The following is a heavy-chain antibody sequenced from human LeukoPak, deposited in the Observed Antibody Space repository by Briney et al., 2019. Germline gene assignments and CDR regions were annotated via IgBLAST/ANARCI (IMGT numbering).Heavy chain of an antibody. D-gene: IGHD6-6*01. CDR3: ARGSIAARNDAFDI. CDR1: GGSISSYY. V-gene: IGHV4-59*01. CDR2: IYYSGST. Sequence: PSETLSLTCTVSGGSISSYYWSWIWQPPGKGLEWIGYIYYSGSTNYNPSLKSRVTISVDTSENQLSLKLRSVTAADTAVYYCARGSIAARNDAFDIWGQGTMVTVSS. J-gene: IGHJ3*02.